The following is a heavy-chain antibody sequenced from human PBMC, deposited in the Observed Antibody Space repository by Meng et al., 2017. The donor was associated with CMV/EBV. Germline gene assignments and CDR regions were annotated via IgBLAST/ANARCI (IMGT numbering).Heavy chain of an antibody. CDR3: ARDGAVAGTLGYYYYGMDV. V-gene: IGHV3-48*03. Sequence: SLKISCAASGFTFSSYEMNWVRQAPGKGLEWVSYISSSGSTIYYADSVKGRFTISRDNAKNSLYLQMNSLRAEDTAVYYCARDGAVAGTLGYYYYGMDVWGQGTTVTVSS. CDR1: GFTFSSYE. CDR2: ISSSGSTI. J-gene: IGHJ6*02. D-gene: IGHD6-19*01.